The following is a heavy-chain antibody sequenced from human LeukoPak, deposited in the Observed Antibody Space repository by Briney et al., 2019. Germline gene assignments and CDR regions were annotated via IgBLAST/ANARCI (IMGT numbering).Heavy chain of an antibody. Sequence: GGSLRLSCAASGFTFSSYEMNWVRQAPGKGLEWVSYISSSGSTIYYADSVKGRFTISRDNAKNSLYLQMNSPRAEDTAVYYCARGPTMKMDVWGKGTTVTVSS. CDR3: ARGPTMKMDV. J-gene: IGHJ6*04. CDR1: GFTFSSYE. V-gene: IGHV3-48*03. D-gene: IGHD3-22*01. CDR2: ISSSGSTI.